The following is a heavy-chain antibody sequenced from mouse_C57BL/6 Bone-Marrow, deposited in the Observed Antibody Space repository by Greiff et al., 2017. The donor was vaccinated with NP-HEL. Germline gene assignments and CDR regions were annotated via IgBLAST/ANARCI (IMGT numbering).Heavy chain of an antibody. CDR1: GFTFSSYG. CDR3: ARHDYYDYDGGFAY. D-gene: IGHD2-4*01. Sequence: EVQLVESGGDLVKPGGSLKLSCAASGFTFSSYGMSWVRQTPDKRLEWVATISSGGSYTYYPDSVKGRFTISRDNAKNTLYLQMSSLKSEDTAMYYCARHDYYDYDGGFAYWGQGTLVTVSA. CDR2: ISSGGSYT. V-gene: IGHV5-6*01. J-gene: IGHJ3*01.